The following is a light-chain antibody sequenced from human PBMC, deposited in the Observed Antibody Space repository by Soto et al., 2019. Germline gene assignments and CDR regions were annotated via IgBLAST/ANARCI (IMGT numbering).Light chain of an antibody. CDR3: QTYSRVPV. CDR1: QGIRNF. CDR2: AAS. V-gene: IGKV1-27*01. Sequence: DIQMTQSPTSLSASVGDRVTITCRASQGIRNFVAWYHQKPGKAPKLLIYAASTLQSGVPSRFSGSASGTDFTLTLNCLQAQDDATYTCQTYSRVPVFGHGTKVEIK. J-gene: IGKJ3*01.